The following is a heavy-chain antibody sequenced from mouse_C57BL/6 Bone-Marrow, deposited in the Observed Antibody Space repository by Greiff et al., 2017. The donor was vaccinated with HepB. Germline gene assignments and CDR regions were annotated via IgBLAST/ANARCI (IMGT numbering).Heavy chain of an antibody. Sequence: VQLKQSGPELVKPGASVKISCKASGYTFTDYYMNWVKQSHGKSLEWIGDINPNNGGTSYNQKFKGKATLTVDKSSSTAYMELRSLTSEDAAVYYCARRTGNWDWFAYWGQGTLVTVSA. V-gene: IGHV1-26*01. CDR2: INPNNGGT. CDR3: ARRTGNWDWFAY. J-gene: IGHJ3*01. CDR1: GYTFTDYY. D-gene: IGHD4-1*01.